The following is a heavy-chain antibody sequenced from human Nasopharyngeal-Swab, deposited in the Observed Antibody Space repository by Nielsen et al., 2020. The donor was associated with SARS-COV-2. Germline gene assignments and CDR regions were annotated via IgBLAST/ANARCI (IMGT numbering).Heavy chain of an antibody. CDR1: GFTFDDYA. J-gene: IGHJ4*02. D-gene: IGHD2/OR15-2a*01. CDR2: ISGSGRST. CDR3: AKLDIGGWLGSTTGYFDY. V-gene: IGHV3-23*01. Sequence: GESLKISCAASGFTFDDYAMHWVRQAPGKGLEWVSAISGSGRSTYYADSVKGRFTISRDNSKNTLYLQMNSLRAEDTAVYFCAKLDIGGWLGSTTGYFDYWGQGTLVTVSS.